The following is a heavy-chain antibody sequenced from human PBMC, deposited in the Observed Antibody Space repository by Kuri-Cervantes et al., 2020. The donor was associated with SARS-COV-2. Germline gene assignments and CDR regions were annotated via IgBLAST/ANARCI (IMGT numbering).Heavy chain of an antibody. CDR1: GGSISTYY. Sequence: GSLRLSGTVSGGSISTYYWSWIRQPPGKGLEWIGYIYYSGSTTYNPSLKSRVTISVDTSKNQFSLELDSVTAADTAVYYCARESNYSHYYGTEVWGQGTTVTVSS. V-gene: IGHV4-59*01. CDR2: IYYSGST. CDR3: ARESNYSHYYGTEV. J-gene: IGHJ6*02.